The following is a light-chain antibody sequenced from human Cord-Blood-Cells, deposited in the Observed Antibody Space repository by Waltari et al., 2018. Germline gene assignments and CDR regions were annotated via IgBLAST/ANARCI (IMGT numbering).Light chain of an antibody. Sequence: QSALTQPASVSGSPGPSITISCTGTSSAGGGYNLCSWYQQHPGKAPKLMIYEGSKRPSGVSNRFSGSKSGNTASLTISGLQAEDEADYYCCSYAGSSTVVFGAGTKLTVL. V-gene: IGLV2-23*01. J-gene: IGLJ2*01. CDR1: SSAGGGYNL. CDR3: CSYAGSSTVV. CDR2: EGS.